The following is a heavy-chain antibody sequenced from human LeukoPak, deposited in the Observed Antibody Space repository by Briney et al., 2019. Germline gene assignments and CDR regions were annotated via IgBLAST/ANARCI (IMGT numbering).Heavy chain of an antibody. D-gene: IGHD2-15*01. Sequence: GGSLRLSCAASGFTFSTSGMHWVRQAPGKGLEWVAVISYDGSNKYYADSVKGRFTISRDNSKNTLYLQMNSLRAEDTAVYYCASLLGSRRYYFDYWGQGTLVTVSS. V-gene: IGHV3-30*19. CDR3: ASLLGSRRYYFDY. CDR1: GFTFSTSG. CDR2: ISYDGSNK. J-gene: IGHJ4*02.